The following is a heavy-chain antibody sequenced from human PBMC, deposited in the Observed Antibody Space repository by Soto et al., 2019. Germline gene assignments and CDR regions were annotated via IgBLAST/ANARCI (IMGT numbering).Heavy chain of an antibody. CDR2: ISYDGSNK. Sequence: ESGGGVVQPGRSLRLSCAASGFTFSSYGMHWVRQAPGKGLEWVAVISYDGSNKYYADSVKGRFTISRDNSKNTLYLQMNSLRAEDTAVYYCAKTANYDSSGYYWYFDLWGRGTLVTVSS. J-gene: IGHJ2*01. D-gene: IGHD3-22*01. V-gene: IGHV3-30*18. CDR3: AKTANYDSSGYYWYFDL. CDR1: GFTFSSYG.